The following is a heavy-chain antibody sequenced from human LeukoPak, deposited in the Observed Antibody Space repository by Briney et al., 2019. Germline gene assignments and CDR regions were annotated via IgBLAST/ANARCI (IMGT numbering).Heavy chain of an antibody. V-gene: IGHV4-34*01. J-gene: IGHJ3*02. CDR3: ARDQISINALDM. D-gene: IGHD1-14*01. Sequence: SETLSLTCAVYGGSFSGYYWSWIRQPPGKGLEWIGEINHSGNTKYNPSLKSRVTISVDTSKNLFSLKLRSVTAADTAVYYCARDQISINALDMWGQGTMVTVSS. CDR2: INHSGNT. CDR1: GGSFSGYY.